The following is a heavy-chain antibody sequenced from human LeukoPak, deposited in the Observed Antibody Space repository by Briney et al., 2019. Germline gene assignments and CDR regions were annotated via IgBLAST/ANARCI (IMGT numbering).Heavy chain of an antibody. CDR3: ARDQDYGGNGTFDY. Sequence: PGGSLRLSCAASGFTFSSYGMHWVRQAPGKGLEWVAVIWYDGSNKYYADSVKGRFTISRDNSKNTLYLQMNSLRAEDTAVYYCARDQDYGGNGTFDYWGQGTLVTVSS. D-gene: IGHD4-23*01. CDR2: IWYDGSNK. CDR1: GFTFSSYG. J-gene: IGHJ4*02. V-gene: IGHV3-33*01.